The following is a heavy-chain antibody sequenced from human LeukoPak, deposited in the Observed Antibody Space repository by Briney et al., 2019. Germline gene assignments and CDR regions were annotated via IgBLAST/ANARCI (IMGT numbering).Heavy chain of an antibody. CDR2: MNPNSGNT. CDR1: GYTFTSYD. J-gene: IGHJ2*01. V-gene: IGHV1-8*03. D-gene: IGHD4-11*01. Sequence: ASVKVSCKASGYTFTSYDINWVRQATGQGLEWMGWMNPNSGNTGYAQKFQGRVTITRNTSISTSYMELSRLRSEDTAVYYCAKFDSNYPNWYFDLWGRGTLVTVSS. CDR3: AKFDSNYPNWYFDL.